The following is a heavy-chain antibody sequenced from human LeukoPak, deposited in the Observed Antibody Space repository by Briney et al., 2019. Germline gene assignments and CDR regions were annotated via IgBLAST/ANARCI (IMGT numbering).Heavy chain of an antibody. J-gene: IGHJ5*02. D-gene: IGHD3-10*01. CDR3: ARGGFIYYGSGTYQPYNWFDP. V-gene: IGHV1-46*01. CDR2: INPSGGNT. Sequence: GASVKVSCKTSGYTFTSYYMHWVRQAPGQGLEWMGMINPSGGNTNYAQKFQGRVTMTRDMSTSTVYMELSSLRSEDTAVYYCARGGFIYYGSGTYQPYNWFDPWGQGTLVTVSS. CDR1: GYTFTSYY.